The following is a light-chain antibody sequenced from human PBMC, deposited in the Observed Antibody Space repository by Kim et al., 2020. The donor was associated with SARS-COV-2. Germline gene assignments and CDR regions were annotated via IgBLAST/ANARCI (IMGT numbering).Light chain of an antibody. J-gene: IGLJ3*02. CDR1: NIATKS. CDR2: YDS. V-gene: IGLV3-21*04. CDR3: QVWDSSSDQWV. Sequence: SYELTQPPSVSVAPGKTASITCGGNNIATKSVHWYQQKSGQAPVGVIFYDSDRPSGIPERFSGSNSANTATLTISRVEAGDEADYFCQVWDSSSDQWVFG.